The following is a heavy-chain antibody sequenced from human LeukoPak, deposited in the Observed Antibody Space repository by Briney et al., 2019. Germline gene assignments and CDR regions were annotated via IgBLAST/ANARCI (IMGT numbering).Heavy chain of an antibody. CDR3: ARGGYSGSYYDAFDI. D-gene: IGHD1-26*01. Sequence: PGGSLRLSCAASGFTFSSYWMHWVRQAPGKGLVSVSRINSDGSSTSYADSVKGRFTISRDNAKNTLYLQMNSLRAEDTAVYYCARGGYSGSYYDAFDIWGQGTMVTVSS. CDR2: INSDGSST. V-gene: IGHV3-74*01. J-gene: IGHJ3*02. CDR1: GFTFSSYW.